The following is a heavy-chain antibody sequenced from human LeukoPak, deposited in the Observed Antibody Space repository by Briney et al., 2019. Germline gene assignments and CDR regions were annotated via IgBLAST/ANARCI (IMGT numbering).Heavy chain of an antibody. CDR3: ARASGYSSGWTDVFDI. CDR1: GFTFSRYD. D-gene: IGHD6-19*01. V-gene: IGHV3-13*01. J-gene: IGHJ3*02. Sequence: GGSLRLSCAASGFTFSRYDMHWVRQATGKGLEWVSAIGTAGDTYYPGSVKGRFTISREDAENSLYLQMNSLTAGDTAVYYCARASGYSSGWTDVFDIWGQGTMVTVPS. CDR2: IGTAGDT.